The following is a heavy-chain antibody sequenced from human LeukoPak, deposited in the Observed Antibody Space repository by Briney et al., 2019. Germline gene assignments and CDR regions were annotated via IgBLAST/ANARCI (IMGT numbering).Heavy chain of an antibody. V-gene: IGHV4-59*12. Sequence: PSETLSPTCTVSGGSISSYYWSWIRQPPGKGLEWIGYIYYSGSTNYNPSLKSRVTISVDTSKNQFSLKLSSVTAADTAVYYCARVGYYYGSGVSFDYWGQGTLVTVSS. CDR3: ARVGYYYGSGVSFDY. D-gene: IGHD3-10*01. CDR2: IYYSGST. CDR1: GGSISSYY. J-gene: IGHJ4*02.